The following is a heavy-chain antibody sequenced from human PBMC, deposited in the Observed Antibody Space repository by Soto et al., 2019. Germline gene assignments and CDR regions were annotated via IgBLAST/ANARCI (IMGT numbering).Heavy chain of an antibody. CDR3: GRREGLATISYYFDY. Sequence: SETLSLTCTVSGCSVSSSSYYWCWVLHPPGKGLEWIGSVYYSGSTYYNPSLESRVTISVDKSKNQFSLKLMSLSAADTAVYYCGRREGLATISYYFDYWGKGAPVTVAS. D-gene: IGHD3-9*01. CDR2: VYYSGST. V-gene: IGHV4-39*01. CDR1: GCSVSSSSYY. J-gene: IGHJ4*02.